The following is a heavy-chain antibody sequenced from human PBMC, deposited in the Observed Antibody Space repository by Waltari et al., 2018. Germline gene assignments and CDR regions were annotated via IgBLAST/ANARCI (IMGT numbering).Heavy chain of an antibody. Sequence: QVQLRESGPGLVNPSGTLSLTCFVSGDSLTNNFWWSWVRQRPGKSLEWLGQIYRSGKTNYNQSLESRIIVSSDTSNNQLSLELTSVTAADTAIYYCARDRGKGLYLDSWGQGILVTVS. D-gene: IGHD2-15*01. CDR1: GDSLTNNFW. CDR3: ARDRGKGLYLDS. J-gene: IGHJ4*02. V-gene: IGHV4-4*02. CDR2: IYRSGKT.